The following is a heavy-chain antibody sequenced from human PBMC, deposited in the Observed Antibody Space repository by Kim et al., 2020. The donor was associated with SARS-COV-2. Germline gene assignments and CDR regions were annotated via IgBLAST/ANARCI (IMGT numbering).Heavy chain of an antibody. CDR1: GFTFSSYD. D-gene: IGHD2-2*02. J-gene: IGHJ6*02. CDR3: ARVPRKPPLTLGYCSSTSCYRRGLYYYYYGMDV. V-gene: IGHV3-13*01. Sequence: RGSLRISCAASGFTFSSYDMHWVRQATGKGLEWVSAIGTAGDAYYPGSVKGRFTISRENAKNSLYLQMNSLRAGDTAVYYCARVPRKPPLTLGYCSSTSCYRRGLYYYYYGMDVWGQGTTVTVSS. CDR2: IGTAGDA.